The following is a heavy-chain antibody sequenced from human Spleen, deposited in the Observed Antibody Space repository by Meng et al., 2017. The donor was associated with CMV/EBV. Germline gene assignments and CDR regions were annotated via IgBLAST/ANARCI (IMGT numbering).Heavy chain of an antibody. CDR3: ARDSGHIPPYYFDYAMDV. CDR1: GYTFTNYG. J-gene: IGHJ6*02. D-gene: IGHD3-10*01. V-gene: IGHV1-18*01. Sequence: ASVKVSCKTSGYTFTNYGISWVRQAPGQGLEWMGWITAYNDKKMYAQKFQGRVTMTTDTSTSTAYMDLRSLSSDDTAVYYCARDSGHIPPYYFDYAMDVWGQGTTVTVSS. CDR2: ITAYNDKK.